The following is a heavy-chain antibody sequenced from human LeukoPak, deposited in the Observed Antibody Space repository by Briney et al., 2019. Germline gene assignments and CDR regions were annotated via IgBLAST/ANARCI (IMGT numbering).Heavy chain of an antibody. CDR2: IYYSGST. V-gene: IGHV4-39*01. Sequence: PSETLSLTCTVSGGSISSSSYYWGWIRQPPGKGLEWIGSIYYSGSTYYNPSLKSRVTISVDTSKNQFSLKLSSVTAADTAVYYCARRKRSSSWYPPFDYWGQGTLVTVSS. CDR3: ARRKRSSSWYPPFDY. J-gene: IGHJ4*02. CDR1: GGSISSSSYY. D-gene: IGHD6-13*01.